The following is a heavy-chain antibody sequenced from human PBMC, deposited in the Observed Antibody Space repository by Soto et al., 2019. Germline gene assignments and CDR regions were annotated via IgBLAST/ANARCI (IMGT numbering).Heavy chain of an antibody. Sequence: EVQLLESGGGLVQPGGSLRLSCAASGFTFSSYAMSWVRQAPGKGLEWVSTTSSSGGSTYYADSVKGRFTISRDNSKNTSYLQINSLGSEDMAVYYCAKYCGYCSGSYYSDDWGQGTLVTVSS. J-gene: IGHJ4*02. CDR1: GFTFSSYA. V-gene: IGHV3-23*01. CDR2: TSSSGGST. D-gene: IGHD3-10*01. CDR3: AKYCGYCSGSYYSDD.